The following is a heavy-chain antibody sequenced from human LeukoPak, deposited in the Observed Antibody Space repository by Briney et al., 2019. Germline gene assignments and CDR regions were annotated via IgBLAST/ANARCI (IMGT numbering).Heavy chain of an antibody. CDR2: IYPGDSDT. CDR1: GYSFTSNW. CDR3: ARLDSRGLSF. V-gene: IGHV5-51*01. D-gene: IGHD3-22*01. Sequence: GESLKISCKGSGYSFTSNWIGWVRHMPGKGLEWMGIIYPGDSDTRYSPSFQGQVTISADKASNTAYLQRSPLKASDSGIYYCARLDSRGLSFWGQGTLVTVSS. J-gene: IGHJ4*02.